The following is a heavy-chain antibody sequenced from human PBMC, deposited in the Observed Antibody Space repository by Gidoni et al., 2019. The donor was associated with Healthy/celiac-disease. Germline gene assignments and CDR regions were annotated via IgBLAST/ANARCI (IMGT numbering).Heavy chain of an antibody. V-gene: IGHV3-73*01. CDR1: GFNFSGSA. CDR2: IRSKANSYAT. D-gene: IGHD1-26*01. J-gene: IGHJ4*02. CDR3: TGRADY. Sequence: EVQLVESAGGLVQPGGSLKLSCASSGFNFSGSAMHWVRQASGKGLAWVCSIRSKANSYATAYAASVKGRFTISRDDSKNTAYLQMNSLKTEDTAVYYCTGRADYWGQGTLVTVSS.